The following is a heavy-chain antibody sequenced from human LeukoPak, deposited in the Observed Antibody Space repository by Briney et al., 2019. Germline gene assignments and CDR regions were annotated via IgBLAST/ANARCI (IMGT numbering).Heavy chain of an antibody. CDR1: GFTFSSYG. CDR3: AREGVGIKDLDY. D-gene: IGHD1-26*01. J-gene: IGHJ4*02. Sequence: GGSLRLSCAASGFTFSSYGMHWVRQAPGKGLEWVSSIEKTGSYVYHVDSVRGRFTISRDNAKNSLYLQMNSLRAEDTAVYYCAREGVGIKDLDYWGQGTLVTVSS. CDR2: IEKTGSYV. V-gene: IGHV3-21*01.